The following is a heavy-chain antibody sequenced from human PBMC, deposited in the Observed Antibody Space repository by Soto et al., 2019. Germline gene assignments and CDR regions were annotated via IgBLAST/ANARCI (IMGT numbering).Heavy chain of an antibody. J-gene: IGHJ4*02. D-gene: IGHD4-17*01. CDR2: INHSGCT. V-gene: IGHV4-34*01. CDR1: GGSFSGYY. CDR3: ARGQSTVTTRFDY. Sequence: PSETLSLTCAVYGGSFSGYYWSWIRQPPGKGLEWIGEINHSGCTNYNPSLKSRVTISVDTSKNQFSLKLSSVTAADTAVYYCARGQSTVTTRFDYWGQGTLVTVSS.